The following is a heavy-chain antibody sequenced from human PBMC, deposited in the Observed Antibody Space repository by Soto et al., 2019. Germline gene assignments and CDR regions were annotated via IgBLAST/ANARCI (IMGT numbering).Heavy chain of an antibody. CDR1: GYTFTSYG. Sequence: ASVKVSCKASGYTFTSYGISWVRQAPGQGLEWMGWISAYNGNTNYAQKLQGRVTMTTDTSTSTAYMELRSLRSDDTAVYYCARGLDYVWGSYRSPGAFDIWGQGTMVTV. V-gene: IGHV1-18*01. J-gene: IGHJ3*02. D-gene: IGHD3-16*02. CDR2: ISAYNGNT. CDR3: ARGLDYVWGSYRSPGAFDI.